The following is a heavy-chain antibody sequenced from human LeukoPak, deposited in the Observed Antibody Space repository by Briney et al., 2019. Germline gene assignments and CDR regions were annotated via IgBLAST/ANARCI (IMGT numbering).Heavy chain of an antibody. CDR3: ARLNGGFDY. D-gene: IGHD2-8*01. Sequence: SETLSLTCAVYGGSFSGYYWSWIRQPPGKGLEWIGEINHSGSTNYNPSLKSRVTISVDTSKNQFSLKLSSVTAADTAVYYCARLNGGFDYWGQGTLVTVSS. CDR2: INHSGST. V-gene: IGHV4-34*01. J-gene: IGHJ4*02. CDR1: GGSFSGYY.